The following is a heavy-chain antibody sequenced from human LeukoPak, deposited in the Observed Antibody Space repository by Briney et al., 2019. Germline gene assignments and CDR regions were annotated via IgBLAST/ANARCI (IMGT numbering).Heavy chain of an antibody. CDR2: ISDNGGTT. J-gene: IGHJ4*02. CDR3: AKIRAARPGY. D-gene: IGHD6-6*01. CDR1: GFTFSRYG. Sequence: GXSLLLSCAAFGFTFSRYGMNWVRQAPGKGLEWVSGISDNGGTTYYADSVKGRFTISRDNSKNTLYLQMHSLRPEDTAIYYCAKIRAARPGYWGQGTLVTVSS. V-gene: IGHV3-23*01.